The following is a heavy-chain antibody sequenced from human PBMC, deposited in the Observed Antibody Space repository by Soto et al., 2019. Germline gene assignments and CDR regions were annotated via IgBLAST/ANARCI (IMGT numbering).Heavy chain of an antibody. V-gene: IGHV4-4*02. D-gene: IGHD6-13*01. J-gene: IGHJ5*02. CDR1: VYSINNSHW. CDR3: AREANSSPARGPNWFDP. CDR2: TYHSGTT. Sequence: QVQLQESGPGLVQPSGTLSLTCAVSVYSINNSHWWSWVRQTPGKGLEWIGETYHSGTTNYNPSLKTRVTISIDKSKNQFSLKMNSVTAADTAVYYCAREANSSPARGPNWFDPWGQGTLVTVSS.